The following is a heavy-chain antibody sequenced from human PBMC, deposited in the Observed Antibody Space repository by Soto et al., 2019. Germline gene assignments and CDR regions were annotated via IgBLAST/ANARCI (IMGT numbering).Heavy chain of an antibody. Sequence: GALRLSCAASGFTFSSYAMSWVRQAPGKGLEWVSAISGSGGSTYYADSVKGRFTISRDNSKNTLYLQMNSLRAEDTAVYYCAKESGYYDSSGKRDYWGQGTLVTVSS. J-gene: IGHJ4*02. CDR2: ISGSGGST. D-gene: IGHD3-22*01. V-gene: IGHV3-23*01. CDR1: GFTFSSYA. CDR3: AKESGYYDSSGKRDY.